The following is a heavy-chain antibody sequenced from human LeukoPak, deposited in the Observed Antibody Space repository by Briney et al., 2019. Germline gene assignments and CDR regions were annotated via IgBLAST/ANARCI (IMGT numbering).Heavy chain of an antibody. J-gene: IGHJ4*02. V-gene: IGHV3-11*04. CDR3: TRVSRPHYYDILTGYYTYYFDY. D-gene: IGHD3-9*01. CDR1: GFSFSDYY. CDR2: ISSSGSTI. Sequence: GGPLILSCAASGFSFSDYYRSWIRQAPGKVQERVSYISSSGSTICDADSVKGRFTISRDNARNSLYLQMNSLRSDDTAVYYCTRVSRPHYYDILTGYYTYYFDYWGQGTLVTVSS.